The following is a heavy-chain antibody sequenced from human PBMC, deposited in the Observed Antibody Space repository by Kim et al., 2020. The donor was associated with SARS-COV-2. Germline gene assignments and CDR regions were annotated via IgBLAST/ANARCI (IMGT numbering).Heavy chain of an antibody. CDR1: GFTFSTYA. CDR2: ISGSGGST. CDR3: AKDTYYYGSGSPPTPDY. D-gene: IGHD3-10*01. V-gene: IGHV3-23*01. J-gene: IGHJ4*02. Sequence: GGSLRLSCAASGFTFSTYAMSWVRQAPGKGLEWVSAISGSGGSTYYADSVKGRFTISRDNSKNTLYLQMNSLRAEDTAVYYRAKDTYYYGSGSPPTPDYWGQGTLVTVSS.